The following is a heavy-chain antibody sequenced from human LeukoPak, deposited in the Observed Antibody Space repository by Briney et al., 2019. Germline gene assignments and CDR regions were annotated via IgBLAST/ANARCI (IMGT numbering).Heavy chain of an antibody. CDR3: AKDLYRTMAGSIEY. V-gene: IGHV3-9*01. D-gene: IGHD6-19*01. J-gene: IGHJ4*02. CDR2: ISSNSGFI. Sequence: PGGSLRLSCAASGFKFHDYATHWARQAPGKGLEWVSTISSNSGFIAYADSVKGRFTISRDNAKNSLFLQMNSLRAEDTAFYYCAKDLYRTMAGSIEYWGQGILVTVSS. CDR1: GFKFHDYA.